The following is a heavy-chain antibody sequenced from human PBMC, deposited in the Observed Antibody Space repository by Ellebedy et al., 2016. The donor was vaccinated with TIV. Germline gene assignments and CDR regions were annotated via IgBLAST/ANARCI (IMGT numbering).Heavy chain of an antibody. CDR2: IDPDGGGT. J-gene: IGHJ6*02. D-gene: IGHD3-22*01. V-gene: IGHV1-2*02. Sequence: AASVKVSCKTSGYTFIDYYIYWVRQAPGQGLEWVGWIDPDGGGTNYAQKFRGRVTMTGETTSSTAHMELNRLTSDDTAVYYCARDMRSSGLYGMDVWGQGTTVTVSS. CDR3: ARDMRSSGLYGMDV. CDR1: GYTFIDYY.